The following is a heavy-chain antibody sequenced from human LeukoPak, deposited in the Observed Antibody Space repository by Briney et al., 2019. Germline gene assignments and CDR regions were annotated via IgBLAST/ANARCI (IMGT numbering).Heavy chain of an antibody. CDR2: IYTSGNT. Sequence: PSETLSLTCSVSGGSISSQYWSWLRQPAGKGLEWIGRIYTSGNTNYNPSLKSRVTMSIDTSKKQFPLKLSSVTAADTAVYYCARELPPPFTMVRGVIYYFYYYMDVWGKGTTVTVSS. D-gene: IGHD3-10*01. J-gene: IGHJ6*03. V-gene: IGHV4-4*07. CDR1: GGSISSQY. CDR3: ARELPPPFTMVRGVIYYFYYYMDV.